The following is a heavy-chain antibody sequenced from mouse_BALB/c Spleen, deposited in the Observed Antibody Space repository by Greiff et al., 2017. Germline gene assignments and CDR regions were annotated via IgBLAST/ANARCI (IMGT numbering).Heavy chain of an antibody. CDR1: GFSLTSYG. V-gene: IGHV2-2*02. D-gene: IGHD2-14*01. CDR3: ARNTYDRYEGYFDV. J-gene: IGHJ1*01. CDR2: IWSGGST. Sequence: VMLVESGPGLVAPSQSLSITCTVSGFSLTSYGVHWVRQPPGKGLEWLGVIWSGGSTDYNAAFISRLSISKDNSKSQVFFKMNSLQANDTAIYYCARNTYDRYEGYFDVWGAGTTVTVSS.